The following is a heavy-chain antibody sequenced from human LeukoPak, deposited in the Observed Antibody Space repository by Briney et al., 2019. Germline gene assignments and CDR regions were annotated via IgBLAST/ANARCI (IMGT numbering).Heavy chain of an antibody. CDR1: GGTFSSYA. V-gene: IGHV1-69*05. CDR3: ARQDTMVRGPFDY. J-gene: IGHJ4*02. CDR2: IIPIFGTA. D-gene: IGHD3-10*01. Sequence: LVKVSYKASGGTFSSYAISWVRQAPGQGLEWMGGIIPIFGTANYAQKFQGRVTITTDESTSTAYMELSSLRSEDTAVYYCARQDTMVRGPFDYWGQGTLVTVSS.